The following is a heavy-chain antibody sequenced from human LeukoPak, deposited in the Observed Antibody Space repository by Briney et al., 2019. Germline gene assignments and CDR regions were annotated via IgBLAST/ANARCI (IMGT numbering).Heavy chain of an antibody. J-gene: IGHJ4*02. CDR2: ISPYNDNT. CDR3: ARSLYYSSSSGGDY. D-gene: IGHD6-6*01. V-gene: IGHV1-18*01. CDR1: GYTFANYG. Sequence: ASVKVSCKTSGYTFANYGITWVRQAPGQGLEWMGWISPYNDNTIYAQKLQGRVTMTTDTSTSTAYMELRSLRSDDTAVYYCARSLYYSSSSGGDYWGQGTLVTVSS.